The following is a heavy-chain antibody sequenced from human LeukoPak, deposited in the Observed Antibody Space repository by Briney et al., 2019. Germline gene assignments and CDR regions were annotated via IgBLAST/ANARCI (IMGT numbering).Heavy chain of an antibody. J-gene: IGHJ5*02. CDR2: IYYSGST. D-gene: IGHD3-10*01. Sequence: SQTLSLTCTVSGGSISSGGYYWSWIRQHPGKGLERIGYIYYSGSTYYNPSLKSRVTISVDTSKNQFSLKLSSVTAADTAVYYCARAYYYGSNWFDPWGQGTLVTVSS. CDR1: GGSISSGGYY. CDR3: ARAYYYGSNWFDP. V-gene: IGHV4-31*03.